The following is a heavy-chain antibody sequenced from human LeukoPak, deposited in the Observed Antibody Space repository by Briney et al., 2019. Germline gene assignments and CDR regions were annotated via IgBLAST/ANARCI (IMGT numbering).Heavy chain of an antibody. V-gene: IGHV3-48*02. CDR3: ARVRGTALVNMYFDY. CDR1: GFTFTSHS. Sequence: PGGSLRLSCATSGFTFTSHSMYWVRQAPGKGLEWVSFITSSSTTIYYADSVKGRFTISRDNAKNSLYLQMNSLRDEDTAVYYCARVRGTALVNMYFDYWSQGTLVTVSS. J-gene: IGHJ4*02. D-gene: IGHD2-21*02. CDR2: ITSSSTTI.